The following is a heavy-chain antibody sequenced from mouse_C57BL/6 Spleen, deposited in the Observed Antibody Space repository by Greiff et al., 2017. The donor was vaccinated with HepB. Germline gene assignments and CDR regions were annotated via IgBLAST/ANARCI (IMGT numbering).Heavy chain of an antibody. CDR3: AREDDGAWFAY. Sequence: DVKLVESEGGLVQPGSSMKLSCTASGFTFSDYYMAWVRQVPEKGLEWVANINYDGSSTYYLDSLKSRFIISRDNAKNILYLQMSSLKSEDTATYYCAREDDGAWFAYWGQGTLVTVSA. V-gene: IGHV5-16*01. J-gene: IGHJ3*01. CDR2: INYDGSST. D-gene: IGHD2-12*01. CDR1: GFTFSDYY.